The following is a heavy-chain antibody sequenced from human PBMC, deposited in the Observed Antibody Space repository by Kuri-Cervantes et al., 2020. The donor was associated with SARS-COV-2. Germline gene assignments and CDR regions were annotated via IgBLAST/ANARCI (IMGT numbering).Heavy chain of an antibody. V-gene: IGHV3-23*01. CDR2: ISDTGGTT. CDR1: GFTFTDYA. CDR3: AKHLPYTMIVVGAFDI. D-gene: IGHD3-22*01. J-gene: IGHJ3*02. Sequence: GGSLRLSCAASGFTFTDYAMSWVRQAPGRGPEWVSCISDTGGTTTYADSVKGRFTISRDNSKNTVSLQMNSLRAEDTAVYYCAKHLPYTMIVVGAFDIWGQGTMVTVSS.